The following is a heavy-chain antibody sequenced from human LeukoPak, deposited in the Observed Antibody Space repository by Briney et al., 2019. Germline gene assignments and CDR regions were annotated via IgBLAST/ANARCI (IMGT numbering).Heavy chain of an antibody. D-gene: IGHD6-19*01. CDR2: IYPGDSDT. Sequence: GESLKISCKGSGYSFTSYWIGWVRQMPGKGLEWMGIIYPGDSDTRCSPSFQGQVTISADKSISTAYLQWSSLKASDTAMYYCARLWGSGWPTYYYYGMDVWGQGTTVTVSS. V-gene: IGHV5-51*01. J-gene: IGHJ6*02. CDR1: GYSFTSYW. CDR3: ARLWGSGWPTYYYYGMDV.